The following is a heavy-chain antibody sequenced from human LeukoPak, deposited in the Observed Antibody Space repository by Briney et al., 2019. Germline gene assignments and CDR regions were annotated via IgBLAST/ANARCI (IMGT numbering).Heavy chain of an antibody. CDR1: GGSISSGGYS. J-gene: IGHJ5*02. CDR2: IYHSGST. V-gene: IGHV4-30-2*01. D-gene: IGHD4-17*01. CDR3: AREVTTVTTGGWFDP. Sequence: SETLSLTCAVSGGSISSGGYSWSWIRQPPGKGLEWIGYIYHSGSTYYNPSLKSRVTISVDRSENQFSLKLSSVTAADTAVYYCAREVTTVTTGGWFDPWGQGTLVTVSS.